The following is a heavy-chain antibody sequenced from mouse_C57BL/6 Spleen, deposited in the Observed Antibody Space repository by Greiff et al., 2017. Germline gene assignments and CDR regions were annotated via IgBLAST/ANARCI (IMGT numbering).Heavy chain of an antibody. D-gene: IGHD2-3*01. J-gene: IGHJ4*01. CDR1: GYTFTSYW. V-gene: IGHV1-50*01. CDR2: IDPSDSYT. CDR3: ARNGYYVGDY. Sequence: QVQLQQPGAELVKPGASVKLSCKASGYTFTSYWMQWVKQRPGQGLEWIGEIDPSDSYTNYNHKFKGKATLTVDTSSSTAYIQLSSLTSEDSAVYYCARNGYYVGDYWGQGTSVTVSS.